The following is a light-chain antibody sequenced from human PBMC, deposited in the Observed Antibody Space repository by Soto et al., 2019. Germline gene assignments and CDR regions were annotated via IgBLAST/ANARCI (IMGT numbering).Light chain of an antibody. Sequence: EIVLTQSPDTLSLSPGQRATLSCRASQSVRSDYFAWYQQKPGQAPRVIIFGVSTRATGVPYRFSGSGSGTDFTLTISRLEPEDFALYYCQQYGNSPLTFGGGTKVEIK. J-gene: IGKJ4*01. CDR1: QSVRSDY. CDR3: QQYGNSPLT. V-gene: IGKV3-20*01. CDR2: GVS.